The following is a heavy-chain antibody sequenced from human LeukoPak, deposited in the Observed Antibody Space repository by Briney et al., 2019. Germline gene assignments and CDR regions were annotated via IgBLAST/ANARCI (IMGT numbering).Heavy chain of an antibody. Sequence: GGSLRLSCAASGFTSSSYSMNWVRQAPGKGLEWVSYISSSSSTIYYADSVKGRFTISRDNAKNSLYLQMNSLRAEDTAVYYCARDLGSGAFDIWGQGTMVTVSS. CDR3: ARDLGSGAFDI. CDR2: ISSSSSTI. J-gene: IGHJ3*02. V-gene: IGHV3-48*04. CDR1: GFTSSSYS. D-gene: IGHD2-2*03.